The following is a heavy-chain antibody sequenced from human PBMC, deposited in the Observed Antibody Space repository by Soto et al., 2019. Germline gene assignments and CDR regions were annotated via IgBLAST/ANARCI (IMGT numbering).Heavy chain of an antibody. CDR2: VYYNENT. CDR3: ARRERYYGSPGWFDP. CDR1: GASISSFAYY. J-gene: IGHJ5*02. V-gene: IGHV4-39*01. D-gene: IGHD3-10*01. Sequence: PSETLSLTCNVSGASISSFAYYWAWIRQPPGKGLEWIGTVYYNENTYYNPSLKSRVTISADTAKNQFSLNLRSVTAADTAVYFCARRERYYGSPGWFDPWGQGTLVTVSS.